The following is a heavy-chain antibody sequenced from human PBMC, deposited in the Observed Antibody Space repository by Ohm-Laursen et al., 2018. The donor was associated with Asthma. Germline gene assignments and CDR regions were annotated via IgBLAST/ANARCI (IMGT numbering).Heavy chain of an antibody. J-gene: IGHJ4*02. CDR3: ARPYCRGGSCYTDRFDY. CDR2: INARNGNT. V-gene: IGHV1-3*01. Sequence: ASVKVSCKASGYTFTSYAIHWVRQAPGQRLEWLGWINARNGNTKYSQKFQGRVTFTRDTSASTSYMELSGLRFEDTAVYYCARPYCRGGSCYTDRFDYWGQGTLVTVSS. D-gene: IGHD2-15*01. CDR1: GYTFTSYA.